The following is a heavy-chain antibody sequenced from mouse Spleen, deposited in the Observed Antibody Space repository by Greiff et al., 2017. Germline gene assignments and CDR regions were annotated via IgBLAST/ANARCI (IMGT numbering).Heavy chain of an antibody. D-gene: IGHD2-1*01. CDR1: GYTFTSYW. J-gene: IGHJ4*01. CDR2: IDPSDSYT. CDR3: ASPRNPEDYAMDY. V-gene: IGHV1-50*01. Sequence: QVQLQQPGAELVKPGASVKLSCKASGYTFTSYWMQWVKQRPGQGLEWIGEIDPSDSYTNYNQKFKGKATLTVDTSSSTAYMQLSSLTSEDSAVYYCASPRNPEDYAMDYWGQGTSVTVSS.